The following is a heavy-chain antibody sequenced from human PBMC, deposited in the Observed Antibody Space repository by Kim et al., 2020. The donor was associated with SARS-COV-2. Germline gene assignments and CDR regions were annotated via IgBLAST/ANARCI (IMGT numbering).Heavy chain of an antibody. CDR1: GFTFSDYY. D-gene: IGHD3-22*01. J-gene: IGHJ4*02. V-gene: IGHV3-11*01. Sequence: GGSLILSCAASGFTFSDYYMSWIRQAPGKGLEWVSYISSSGSTIYYADSVKGRFTISRDNAKNSLYLQMNSLRAEDTAVYYCARVRVSITMIVVVREPPDYWGQGTLVTVSS. CDR2: ISSSGSTI. CDR3: ARVRVSITMIVVVREPPDY.